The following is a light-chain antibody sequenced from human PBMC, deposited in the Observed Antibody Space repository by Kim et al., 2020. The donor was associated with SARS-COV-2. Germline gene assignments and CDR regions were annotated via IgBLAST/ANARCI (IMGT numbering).Light chain of an antibody. CDR2: EDI. CDR1: NLGDKN. CDR3: QAWDSSTVV. J-gene: IGLJ2*01. Sequence: SYELTQPPSVSVSPGQTAIITCSGNNLGDKNVCWYQQRPGQSPLLVIYEDIKRPSGIPERVSGSNSGNTATLTISGTQAMDEADYYCQAWDSSTVVFGRGNQLTVL. V-gene: IGLV3-1*01.